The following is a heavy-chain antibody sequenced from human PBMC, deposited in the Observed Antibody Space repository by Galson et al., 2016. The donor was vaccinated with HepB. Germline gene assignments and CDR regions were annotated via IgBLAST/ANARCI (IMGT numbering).Heavy chain of an antibody. D-gene: IGHD4-17*01. CDR1: GFIVSSHY. CDR2: IYSGGAT. Sequence: SLRLSCAGSGFIVSSHYMNWVRQPPGKGLEWVAIIYSGGATYYADSVKGRFTIPRDNPKNPLYLQMNSLRAEDTAVYYCARDLPDDSVEYFDVFDLWGQGTMVTVSS. V-gene: IGHV3-53*01. J-gene: IGHJ3*01. CDR3: ARDLPDDSVEYFDVFDL.